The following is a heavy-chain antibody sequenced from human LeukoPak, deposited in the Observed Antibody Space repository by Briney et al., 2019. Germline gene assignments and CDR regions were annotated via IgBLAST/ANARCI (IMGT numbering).Heavy chain of an antibody. J-gene: IGHJ4*02. Sequence: GASVKVSCKASGYTFTGYYMHWVRQAPGQGLEWMGWINPNSGGTNYAQKFQGRVTMTRDTSISTAYMELSRLRSDDTAVYYCAREDISSWAYFDYWGQGTLVTVSS. CDR3: AREDISSWAYFDY. V-gene: IGHV1-2*02. CDR2: INPNSGGT. D-gene: IGHD6-13*01. CDR1: GYTFTGYY.